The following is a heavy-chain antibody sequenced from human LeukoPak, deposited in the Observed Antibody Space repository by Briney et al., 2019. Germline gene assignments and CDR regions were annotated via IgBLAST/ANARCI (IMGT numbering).Heavy chain of an antibody. Sequence: SETLSLTCTVSGGSISSSSYYWGWIRQPPGKGLEWIGSIYYSGSTYYNPSLKRRVTISVDTSKNQFSLKLSSVTAADTAVYYCARMGIAAAVGGHWGQGTLVTVSS. CDR2: IYYSGST. D-gene: IGHD6-13*01. CDR3: ARMGIAAAVGGH. V-gene: IGHV4-39*01. CDR1: GGSISSSSYY. J-gene: IGHJ4*02.